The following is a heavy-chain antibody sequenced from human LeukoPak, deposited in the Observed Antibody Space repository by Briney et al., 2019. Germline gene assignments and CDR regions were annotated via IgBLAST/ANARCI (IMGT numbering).Heavy chain of an antibody. CDR1: GFTFSSYA. CDR3: AKDENYYGSGSYT. D-gene: IGHD3-10*01. Sequence: GGSLRLSCAASGFTFSSYAMSWVRQAPGKGLEWVSAISGSGGSTYYADSVKGRFTISRDNSKNTLYLQMNSLRAEGTAVYYCAKDENYYGSGSYTWGQGTLVTVSS. CDR2: ISGSGGST. V-gene: IGHV3-23*01. J-gene: IGHJ4*02.